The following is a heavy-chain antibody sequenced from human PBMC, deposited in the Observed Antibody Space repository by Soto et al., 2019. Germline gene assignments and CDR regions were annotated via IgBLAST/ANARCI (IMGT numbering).Heavy chain of an antibody. Sequence: PSETLSLTCTVSGGSISGGGYYWSWIRQHPGKGLEWIGYIYYSGSTYYNPSLKSRVTISVDTSKNQFSLKLSSVTAADTAVYYCARDPSSGSYAWLDPWGQGTLVTVSS. CDR2: IYYSGST. D-gene: IGHD1-26*01. CDR1: GGSISGGGYY. J-gene: IGHJ5*02. V-gene: IGHV4-31*03. CDR3: ARDPSSGSYAWLDP.